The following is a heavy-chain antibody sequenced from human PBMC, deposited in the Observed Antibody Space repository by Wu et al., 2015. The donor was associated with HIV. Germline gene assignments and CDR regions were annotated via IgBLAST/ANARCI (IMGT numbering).Heavy chain of an antibody. J-gene: IGHJ3*02. D-gene: IGHD3-22*01. CDR1: GYTFTSYG. CDR2: ISAYNGNT. CDR3: ARGRRADYYDSSGYYPNGAFDI. Sequence: QVQLVQSGAEVKKPGASVKVSCKASGYTFTSYGISWVRQAPGQGLEWMGWISAYNGNTNYAQKLQGRVTMTTDTSTSTAYMELRSLRSDDTAVYYCARGRRADYYDSSGYYPNGAFDIWGQGTMVTVSS. V-gene: IGHV1-18*01.